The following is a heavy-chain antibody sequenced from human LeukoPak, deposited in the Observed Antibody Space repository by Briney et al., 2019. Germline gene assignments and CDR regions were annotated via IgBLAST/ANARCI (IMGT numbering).Heavy chain of an antibody. D-gene: IGHD3-22*01. CDR2: IIPILGIA. CDR1: GGTFSSYA. CDR3: ARDIQDYYDSSGSDY. V-gene: IGHV1-69*04. J-gene: IGHJ4*02. Sequence: SVNVSCKASGGTFSSYAISWVRQAPGQGLEWMGRIIPILGIANYAQKFQGRVTITADKSTSTAYMELSSLRSEDTAVYYCARDIQDYYDSSGSDYWGQGTLVTVSS.